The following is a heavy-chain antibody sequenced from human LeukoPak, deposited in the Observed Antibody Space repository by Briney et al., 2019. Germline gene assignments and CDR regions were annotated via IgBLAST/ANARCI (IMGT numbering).Heavy chain of an antibody. Sequence: SETLSLTCTVSGGSISSSSYYWGWIRQPPGKGLEWIGSIYYSGSTYYNPSLKSRVTISVDTSKNQFSLKLSSVTAADTAVYYCARLAYNKYGYYMDVWGKGTTVTVSS. V-gene: IGHV4-39*01. CDR3: ARLAYNKYGYYMDV. D-gene: IGHD4-11*01. J-gene: IGHJ6*03. CDR1: GGSISSSSYY. CDR2: IYYSGST.